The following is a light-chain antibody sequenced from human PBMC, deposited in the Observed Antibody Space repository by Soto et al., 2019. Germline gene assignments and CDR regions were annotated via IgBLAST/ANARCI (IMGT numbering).Light chain of an antibody. CDR1: ETFSGDY. CDR3: QQYATSPFT. J-gene: IGKJ4*01. CDR2: GAS. Sequence: ENVLTQSPGTLSSSPGERATLSCTASETFSGDYIAWYQQKPGQSPRLLIFGASTRAFGVPDRFTGSWSGTDFTLTISRLEPEDFAVYYCQQYATSPFTFGGGTKVEV. V-gene: IGKV3-20*01.